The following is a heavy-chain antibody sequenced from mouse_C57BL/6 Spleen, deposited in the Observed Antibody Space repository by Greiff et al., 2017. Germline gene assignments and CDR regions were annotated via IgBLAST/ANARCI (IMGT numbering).Heavy chain of an antibody. J-gene: IGHJ1*03. Sequence: EVNVVESGGGLVKPGGSLKLSCAASGFTFSSYAMSWVRQTPEKRLEWVATISDGGSYTYYPDNVKGRFTISRDNAKNNLYLQMSHLKSEDTAMYYCARGDGSSDWYFDVWGTGTTVTVSS. V-gene: IGHV5-4*03. CDR2: ISDGGSYT. CDR1: GFTFSSYA. CDR3: ARGDGSSDWYFDV. D-gene: IGHD1-1*01.